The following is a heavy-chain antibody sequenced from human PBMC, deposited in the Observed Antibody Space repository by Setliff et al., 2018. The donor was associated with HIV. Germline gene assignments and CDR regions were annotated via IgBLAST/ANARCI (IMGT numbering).Heavy chain of an antibody. CDR2: ISGSGDST. D-gene: IGHD6-13*01. CDR3: ARDCRVGWVFTYGMDV. Sequence: GGSLRLSCAASGFTFTNYAMNWVRQAPGKGLEWVSSISGSGDSTYYADFVEGRFTISRDNSENTLYLQMNSLRPEDTAVYYCARDCRVGWVFTYGMDVWGQGTLVTVSS. J-gene: IGHJ6*02. CDR1: GFTFTNYA. V-gene: IGHV3-23*01.